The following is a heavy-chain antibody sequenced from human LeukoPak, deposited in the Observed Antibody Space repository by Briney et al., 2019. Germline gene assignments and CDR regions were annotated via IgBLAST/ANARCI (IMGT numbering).Heavy chain of an antibody. V-gene: IGHV1-2*02. CDR3: ARVSYLDY. J-gene: IGHJ4*02. CDR1: GYTFTGNY. Sequence: ASVKVSCKASGYTFTGNYMHWVRQAPGQGLEWMGSINPNSGVTNYAQKFQGRVTITTNTSTSTAYMELRSLRSDGTAVYYCARVSYLDYWGQGTLVTVSS. CDR2: INPNSGVT.